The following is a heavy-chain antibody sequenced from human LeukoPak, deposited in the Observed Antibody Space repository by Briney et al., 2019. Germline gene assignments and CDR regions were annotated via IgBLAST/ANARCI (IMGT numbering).Heavy chain of an antibody. CDR3: AELGITMIGGV. J-gene: IGHJ6*04. D-gene: IGHD3-10*02. CDR1: GFTFDDYA. Sequence: GGSLRLSCAASGFTFDDYAMHWVRQAPGKGLEWVSGISWNSGSIGYADSVKGRFTISRDNAKNTLYLQMNSLRAEDTAVYYCAELGITMIGGVWGKGTTVTISS. V-gene: IGHV3-9*01. CDR2: ISWNSGSI.